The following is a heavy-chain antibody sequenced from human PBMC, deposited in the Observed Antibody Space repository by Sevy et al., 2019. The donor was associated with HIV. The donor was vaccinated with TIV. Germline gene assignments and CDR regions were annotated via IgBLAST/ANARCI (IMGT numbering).Heavy chain of an antibody. CDR3: VGGGGQLVRDYYGMDV. D-gene: IGHD6-6*01. Sequence: SETLSLTCTVSGGSISSSSYYWGWIRQPPGKGLEWIGSIYYSGSTYYNPSLKSRVTISVDMSKNQFSLKLSSVTAADTAVYYCVGGGGQLVRDYYGMDVWGQGTTVTVSS. CDR1: GGSISSSSYY. V-gene: IGHV4-39*01. CDR2: IYYSGST. J-gene: IGHJ6*02.